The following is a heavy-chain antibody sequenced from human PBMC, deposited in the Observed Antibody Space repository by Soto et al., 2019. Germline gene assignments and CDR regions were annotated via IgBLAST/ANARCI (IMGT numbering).Heavy chain of an antibody. Sequence: EVQLVESGGGLVQPGGSLRLSCAASGLIFSDYHMDWVRQAPGKGLEWVGRIRRKANSYTTEYAASVKGRFTISRDDSKTHRYLKMNGLKGEERAFYSCAMLGGWSGGISGMDAGAKGPRSPSP. CDR3: AMLGGWSGGISGMDA. CDR2: IRRKANSYTT. V-gene: IGHV3-72*01. D-gene: IGHD6-19*01. J-gene: IGHJ6*02. CDR1: GLIFSDYH.